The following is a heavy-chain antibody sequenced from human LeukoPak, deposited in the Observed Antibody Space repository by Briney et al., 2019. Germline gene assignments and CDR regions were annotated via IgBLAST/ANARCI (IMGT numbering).Heavy chain of an antibody. CDR2: IYHSGST. CDR1: GYSISSGYY. D-gene: IGHD6-13*01. CDR3: ARVPVAAGNWFDP. J-gene: IGHJ5*02. V-gene: IGHV4-38-2*02. Sequence: SETLSLTCTVSGYSISSGYYWGWIRQPPGKGLEWIGSIYHSGSTYYNPSLKSRVTISIDTSKNQFSLKLSSVTAADTAVYYCARVPVAAGNWFDPWGQGTLVTVSS.